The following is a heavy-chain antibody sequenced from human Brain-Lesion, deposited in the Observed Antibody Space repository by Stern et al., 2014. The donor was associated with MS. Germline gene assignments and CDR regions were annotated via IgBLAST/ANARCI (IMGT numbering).Heavy chain of an antibody. J-gene: IGHJ5*02. D-gene: IGHD1-26*01. Sequence: VQLVESGPGLVKPSQTLSLTCTVSGGSISSSGYYWSWIRQPADKGLEWIGRIHDSGSTYYNPSLKSPVTISMNTAKTQFSLKLPSGTAADTAVYYCATTRWDLFTWNWFDPWGQGTLVTVSS. CDR3: ATTRWDLFTWNWFDP. CDR1: GGSISSSGYY. CDR2: IHDSGST. V-gene: IGHV4-61*02.